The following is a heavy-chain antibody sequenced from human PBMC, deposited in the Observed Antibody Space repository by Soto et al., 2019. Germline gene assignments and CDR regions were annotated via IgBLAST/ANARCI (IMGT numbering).Heavy chain of an antibody. CDR1: GFTFSSYS. CDR2: ISSSSSYI. CDR3: AREAPATYYYYYGMDV. V-gene: IGHV3-21*01. J-gene: IGHJ6*02. D-gene: IGHD6-6*01. Sequence: PGGSLRLSCAASGFTFSSYSMNWVRQAPGKGLEWVSSISSSSSYIYYADSVKGRFTISRDNAKNSLYLQMNSLRAEDTAVYYCAREAPATYYYYYGMDVWGQGTTVTVSS.